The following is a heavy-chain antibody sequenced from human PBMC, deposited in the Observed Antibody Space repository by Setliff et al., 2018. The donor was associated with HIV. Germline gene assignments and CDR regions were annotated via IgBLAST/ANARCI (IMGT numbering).Heavy chain of an antibody. D-gene: IGHD6-13*01. CDR1: GGSISSGNSY. Sequence: PSETLSLTCTVSGGSISSGNSYWSWIRQPAVKGLEWIGHIYTSGNTNYNPSLKSRVTISIDTSKNQFSLKLTSVTAADTAVYSCARADALTQQFDSWGQGTLVTVSS. V-gene: IGHV4-61*09. CDR2: IYTSGNT. J-gene: IGHJ4*02. CDR3: ARADALTQQFDS.